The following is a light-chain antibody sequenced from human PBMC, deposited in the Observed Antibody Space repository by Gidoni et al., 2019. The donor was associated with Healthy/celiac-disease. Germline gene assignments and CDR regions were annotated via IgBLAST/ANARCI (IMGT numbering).Light chain of an antibody. CDR2: DAS. J-gene: IGKJ4*01. V-gene: IGKV1-33*01. CDR3: QQYDNLSLT. Sequence: DIQMTQSPSSLSASVGERVTITCQASQDISNYLNWYQQKPGKAPKLLIYDASNMETGVPSRISGSRSGTDYTFTISSLQPEDIATYYCQQYDNLSLTFGGGTKVEIK. CDR1: QDISNY.